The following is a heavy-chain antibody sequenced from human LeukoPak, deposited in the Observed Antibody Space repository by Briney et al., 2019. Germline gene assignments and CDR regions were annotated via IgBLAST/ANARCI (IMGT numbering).Heavy chain of an antibody. V-gene: IGHV3-7*01. J-gene: IGHJ3*02. D-gene: IGHD7-27*01. CDR2: IKQEGSEK. CDR1: GFTFSTYW. Sequence: PGGSLRLSWAASGFTFSTYWMRWVRQAPGKGLEWVGNIKQEGSEKYYVDSVKGRFTISRDNAKNSLSLQMNSLRTEDTAVYYCARRQFNWGSAFDIWGQGTMVTVSS. CDR3: ARRQFNWGSAFDI.